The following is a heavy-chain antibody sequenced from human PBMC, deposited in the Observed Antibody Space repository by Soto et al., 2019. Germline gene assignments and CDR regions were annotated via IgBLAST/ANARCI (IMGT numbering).Heavy chain of an antibody. V-gene: IGHV3-23*01. Sequence: EVQLLESGGGLEQPGGSLRLSCAVSGFTFSSFAMTWVRQAPGKGLEWVSGISGDGISTYYTDSVKGRFTISRDNSKNTLYLQMNSLRVEDTAVYFCARAVWRTVTTDAGDPYYYDGMDVWGQGTTVTVSS. J-gene: IGHJ6*02. CDR2: ISGDGIST. D-gene: IGHD4-17*01. CDR3: ARAVWRTVTTDAGDPYYYDGMDV. CDR1: GFTFSSFA.